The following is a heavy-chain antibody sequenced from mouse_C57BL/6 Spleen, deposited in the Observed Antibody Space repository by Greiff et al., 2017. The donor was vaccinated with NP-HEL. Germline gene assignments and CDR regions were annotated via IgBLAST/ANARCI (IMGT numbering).Heavy chain of an antibody. D-gene: IGHD2-1*01. CDR2: INPNNGGT. J-gene: IGHJ4*01. V-gene: IGHV1-26*01. Sequence: EVQLQQSGPELVKPGASVKISCKASGYTFTDYYMNWVKQSHGKSLEWIGDINPNNGGTSYNQKFKGKATLTVDKSSSTAYMELRSLTSEDSAVYYCARYYGNPAMDYWGQGTSVTVSS. CDR3: ARYYGNPAMDY. CDR1: GYTFTDYY.